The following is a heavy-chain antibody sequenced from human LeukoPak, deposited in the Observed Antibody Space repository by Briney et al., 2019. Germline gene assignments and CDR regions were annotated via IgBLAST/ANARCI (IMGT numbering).Heavy chain of an antibody. CDR3: ARVSPPQHDAFDI. Sequence: GASVKVSCKASGYTFTGYYMHWVRQAPGQGLEWMGWMNPNSGGTNYAQKFQGRVTMTRDTSISTAYMELSRLRSDDTAVYYCARVSPPQHDAFDIWGQGTLVTVSS. J-gene: IGHJ3*02. V-gene: IGHV1-2*02. CDR2: MNPNSGGT. CDR1: GYTFTGYY.